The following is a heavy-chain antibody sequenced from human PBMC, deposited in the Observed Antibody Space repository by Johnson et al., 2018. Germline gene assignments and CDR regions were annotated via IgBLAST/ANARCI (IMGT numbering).Heavy chain of an antibody. CDR2: ISYDGSNK. CDR1: GFTFSSYA. V-gene: IGHV3-30-3*01. J-gene: IGHJ6*03. CDR3: ARKPQTDYYYMDV. Sequence: QVQLVESGGGVVQPGRSLRLSCAASGFTFSSYAMHWVRQAPGKGLEWLAVISYDGSNKYYADSVKGRFTISRDNSKNTLYLQMNSLRAEDTAVYYCARKPQTDYYYMDVWGKGTTVTVSS.